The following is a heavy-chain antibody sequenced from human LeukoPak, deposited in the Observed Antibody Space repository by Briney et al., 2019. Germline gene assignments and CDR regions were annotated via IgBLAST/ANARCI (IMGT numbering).Heavy chain of an antibody. CDR3: ARDLHSSSWYGGGY. V-gene: IGHV3-20*04. CDR1: GFTFDDYG. CDR2: INWNGGST. Sequence: GRSLRLSCKASGFTFDDYGMSWVRQAPGKGLEWVSGINWNGGSTGYADSVKGRFTISRDNAKNSLYLQMNSLRAEDTALYYCARDLHSSSWYGGGYWGQGTLVTVSS. D-gene: IGHD6-13*01. J-gene: IGHJ4*02.